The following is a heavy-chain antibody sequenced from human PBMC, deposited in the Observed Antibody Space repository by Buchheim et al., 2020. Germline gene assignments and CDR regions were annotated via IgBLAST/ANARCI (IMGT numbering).Heavy chain of an antibody. V-gene: IGHV3-30*04. Sequence: QVQLVESGGGVVQPGRSLRLSCAASGFTFSSYAMHWVRQAPGKGPEWVAVISYDGSNKYYADSVKGRFTISRDNSKNTLYLQMNSLRAEDTAVYYCAKDVVQYGVDYYGMDVWGQGTT. CDR1: GFTFSSYA. D-gene: IGHD2-2*01. CDR2: ISYDGSNK. J-gene: IGHJ6*02. CDR3: AKDVVQYGVDYYGMDV.